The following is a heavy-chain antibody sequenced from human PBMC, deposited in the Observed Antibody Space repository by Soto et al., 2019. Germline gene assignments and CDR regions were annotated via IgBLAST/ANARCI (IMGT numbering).Heavy chain of an antibody. Sequence: QVQLVESGGGVVQPGRSLRLSCAASGFTFSRHGMHWVRQAPGKGLEWVAAIQYDGNKEYYADSVKGRFTISRDNSRNTVYLQMNSLRAEDTATYYCARDDCATPSCYTYWGQGTLVTVSS. CDR2: IQYDGNKE. V-gene: IGHV3-33*05. CDR3: ARDDCATPSCYTY. CDR1: GFTFSRHG. J-gene: IGHJ4*02. D-gene: IGHD2-2*01.